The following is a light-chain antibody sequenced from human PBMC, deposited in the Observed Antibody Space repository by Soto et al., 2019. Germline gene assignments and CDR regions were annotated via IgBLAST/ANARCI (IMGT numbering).Light chain of an antibody. CDR1: QSVSNNY. CDR2: GAS. CDR3: QQYGVSPLRFT. J-gene: IGKJ2*01. Sequence: EIVLVQSPGTLSLSPGERATLSCRASQSVSNNYLAWYQQKPGQAPRLLIYGASSRATGDPDRFSGSGTGTDFSLTITRLEPEDLAAYYCQQYGVSPLRFTFGHGTKVGVK. V-gene: IGKV3-20*01.